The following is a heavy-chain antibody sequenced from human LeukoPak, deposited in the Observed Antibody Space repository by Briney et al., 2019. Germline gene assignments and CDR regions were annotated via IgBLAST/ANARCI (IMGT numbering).Heavy chain of an antibody. J-gene: IGHJ5*02. Sequence: GGSLRLSCAASGFIFDDYTMHWARQTPGKGLEWVSLISSDGAVTYYADSVKGRFTVSRDNSKNSLYLQMNSLRTEDTAFYYCGKDTVVKGIGFWFDPWGQGTLVTVSS. CDR1: GFIFDDYT. D-gene: IGHD3-16*01. V-gene: IGHV3-43*01. CDR2: ISSDGAVT. CDR3: GKDTVVKGIGFWFDP.